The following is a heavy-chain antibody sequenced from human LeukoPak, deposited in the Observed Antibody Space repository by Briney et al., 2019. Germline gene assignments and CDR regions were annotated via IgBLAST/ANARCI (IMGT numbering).Heavy chain of an antibody. D-gene: IGHD3-22*01. V-gene: IGHV1-18*01. CDR1: GYTFTSYG. J-gene: IGHJ6*02. CDR3: ARDVPYYDSSGYTYYGMDV. Sequence: AASVTVSCKASGYTFTSYGISWVRQAPGQGLEWMGWISAYNGNTNYAQKLQGRVTMTTDTSTSTAYMELRSLRSDDTAVYYCARDVPYYDSSGYTYYGMDVWGQGTTVTVSS. CDR2: ISAYNGNT.